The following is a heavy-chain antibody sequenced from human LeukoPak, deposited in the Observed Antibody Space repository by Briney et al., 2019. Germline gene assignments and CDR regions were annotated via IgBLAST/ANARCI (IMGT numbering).Heavy chain of an antibody. J-gene: IGHJ4*02. Sequence: GESLRLSCAGSGFIFSDVRMSWVRQAPGKGLEWVARIKTKDEGGAIDYAASVQGRFTISRDDSEKMLYLQMDSLKIEDTAVYYCNTDLDYWGRGTLVTVSS. CDR3: NTDLDY. V-gene: IGHV3-15*01. CDR1: GFIFSDVR. CDR2: IKTKDEGGAI.